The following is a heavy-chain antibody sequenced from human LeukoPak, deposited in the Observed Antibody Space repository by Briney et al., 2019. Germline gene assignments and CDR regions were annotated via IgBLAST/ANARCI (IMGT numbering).Heavy chain of an antibody. J-gene: IGHJ5*02. D-gene: IGHD6-13*01. CDR1: GYTFTSYY. Sequence: ASVKVSCKASGYTFTSYYMHWVRQAPGQGLEWMGIINPSGGSTSYAQKFQGRVTMTRDTSISTAYMELSRLRSDDTAVYYCASGGSSPSHWFDPWGQGTLVTVSS. V-gene: IGHV1-46*01. CDR3: ASGGSSPSHWFDP. CDR2: INPSGGST.